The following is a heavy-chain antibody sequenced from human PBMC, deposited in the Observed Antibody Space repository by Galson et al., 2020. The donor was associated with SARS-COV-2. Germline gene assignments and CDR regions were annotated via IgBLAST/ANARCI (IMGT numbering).Heavy chain of an antibody. V-gene: IGHV4-34*01. J-gene: IGHJ5*02. D-gene: IGHD6-13*01. CDR1: GGSFSGYY. CDR3: AQLVRISWFDP. Sequence: SETLSLTCAVYGGSFSGYYWSWIRQPPGKGLEWIGEINHSGSTNYNPSLKSRVTISVDTSKNQFSLKLSSVTAADTAVYYCAQLVRISWFDPWGQGTLVTVSS. CDR2: INHSGST.